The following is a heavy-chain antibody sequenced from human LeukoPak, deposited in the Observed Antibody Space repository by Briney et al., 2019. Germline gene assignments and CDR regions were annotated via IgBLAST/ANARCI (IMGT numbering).Heavy chain of an antibody. Sequence: ASVTVSFTASGYTFTVYYMHWVRQAPGQGIGWMGWINPNSGGTNYAQKFQGRVTMTRDTSISTAYMALSRLRSDDTAVYYCARTKHYYGSGRARFSNWFDPWGQGTLVTVSS. CDR2: INPNSGGT. CDR1: GYTFTVYY. D-gene: IGHD3-10*01. V-gene: IGHV1-2*02. J-gene: IGHJ5*02. CDR3: ARTKHYYGSGRARFSNWFDP.